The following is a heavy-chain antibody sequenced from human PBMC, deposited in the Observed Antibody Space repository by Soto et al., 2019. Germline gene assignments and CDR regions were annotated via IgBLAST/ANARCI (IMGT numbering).Heavy chain of an antibody. Sequence: ASGKVSCKASGYTFTSYGISWVRQAPGQGLEWMGWISAYNGNTNYAQKLQGRVTMTTDTSTSTAYMELRSLRSDDTAVYYCARDTALRFLEWSGPYPYFDYWGQGTLVTVSS. V-gene: IGHV1-18*01. D-gene: IGHD3-3*01. CDR1: GYTFTSYG. J-gene: IGHJ4*02. CDR3: ARDTALRFLEWSGPYPYFDY. CDR2: ISAYNGNT.